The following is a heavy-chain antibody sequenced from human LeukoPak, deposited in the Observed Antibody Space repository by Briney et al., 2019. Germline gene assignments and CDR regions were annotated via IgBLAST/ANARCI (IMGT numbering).Heavy chain of an antibody. J-gene: IGHJ4*02. V-gene: IGHV1-2*02. Sequence: GASVKVSCKASGYTFTGYYMHWVRQAPGQGLEWMGWINPNSGGTNYAQKFQGRVTLTRDTSISTAYMELSRLRSDDTAVYYCVTLLSNAAFDYWGQGTLVTVSS. CDR3: VTLLSNAAFDY. D-gene: IGHD6-25*01. CDR2: INPNSGGT. CDR1: GYTFTGYY.